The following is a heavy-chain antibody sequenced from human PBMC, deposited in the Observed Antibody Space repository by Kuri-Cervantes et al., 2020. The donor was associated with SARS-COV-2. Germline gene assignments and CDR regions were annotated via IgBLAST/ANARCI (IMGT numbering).Heavy chain of an antibody. D-gene: IGHD4-17*01. CDR2: INSDGSPT. V-gene: IGHV3-74*01. J-gene: IGHJ4*02. CDR3: ASLYGDFDY. Sequence: GESLKISCAAAGFTFSSYWMHWVRQAPGKRLVWVSRINSDGSPTSYADSVKGRFTISRDNAKNTLYLQMNSLRAEDTVVYYCASLYGDFDYWGQGTLVTVSS. CDR1: GFTFSSYW.